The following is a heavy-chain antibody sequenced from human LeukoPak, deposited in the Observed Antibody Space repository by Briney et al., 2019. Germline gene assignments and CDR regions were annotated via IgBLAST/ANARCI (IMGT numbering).Heavy chain of an antibody. V-gene: IGHV4-34*01. D-gene: IGHD2-15*01. CDR1: GGSFSGYY. J-gene: IGHJ4*02. CDR2: INHSGST. Sequence: SETLSLTCAVYGGSFSGYYRSWIRQPPGKGLEWIGEINHSGSTNYNPSLKSRVTISVDTSKNQFSLKLSSVTAADTAVYYCARAISGGSCYDYWGQATLVTVSS. CDR3: ARAISGGSCYDY.